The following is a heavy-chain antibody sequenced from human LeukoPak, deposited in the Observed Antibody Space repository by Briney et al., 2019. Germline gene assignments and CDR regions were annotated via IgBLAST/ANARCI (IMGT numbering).Heavy chain of an antibody. J-gene: IGHJ4*02. CDR2: IYYSGST. CDR1: GGSISISSGGYY. D-gene: IGHD3-22*01. CDR3: ARGTYYYDSSGYYPFDY. Sequence: SQTLSLTCTVSGGSISISSGGYYWSWIRQHPGKGLEWIGYIYYSGSTYYNPSLESRVIISVDMSKNQFSLKLSSVTAADTAVYYCARGTYYYDSSGYYPFDYWGQGTLVTVSS. V-gene: IGHV4-31*03.